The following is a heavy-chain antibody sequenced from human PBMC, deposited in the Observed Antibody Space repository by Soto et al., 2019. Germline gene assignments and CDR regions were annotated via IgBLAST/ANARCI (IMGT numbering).Heavy chain of an antibody. D-gene: IGHD3-22*01. V-gene: IGHV1-69*13. Sequence: ASVKVSCQASGGTFSSYAISWVRQAPGQGLEWMGGIIPIFGTANYAQKFQGRVTITADESTSTAYMELSSLRSEDTAVYYCARNRSPPPGYYYDSSGYYEGGPDAFDIWGQGTMVTVSS. J-gene: IGHJ3*02. CDR3: ARNRSPPPGYYYDSSGYYEGGPDAFDI. CDR2: IIPIFGTA. CDR1: GGTFSSYA.